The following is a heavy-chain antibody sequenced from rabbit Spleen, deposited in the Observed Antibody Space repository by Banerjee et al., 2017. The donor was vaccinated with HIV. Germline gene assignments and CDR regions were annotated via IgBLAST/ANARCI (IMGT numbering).Heavy chain of an antibody. Sequence: QQQLVESGGGLVKPGASLTLTCKASGFSFTNRDWMCWVRQAPGKGLEWIACIYTTSDSTWYASWVNGQFTISRSTSLNTVDLRMTALTAADTATYFCARLYSYGYAAFAYATEDYFDLWGQGTLVTVS. V-gene: IGHV1S43*01. CDR2: IYTTSDST. CDR1: GFSFTNRDW. J-gene: IGHJ4*01. CDR3: ARLYSYGYAAFAYATEDYFDL. D-gene: IGHD6-1*01.